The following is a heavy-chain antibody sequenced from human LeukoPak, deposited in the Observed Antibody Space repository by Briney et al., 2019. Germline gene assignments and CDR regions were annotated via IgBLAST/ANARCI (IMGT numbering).Heavy chain of an antibody. CDR3: ASYYDYVWGSYPRPRDPFDP. CDR1: GGSISSSSYY. CDR2: IYYSGST. D-gene: IGHD3-16*02. V-gene: IGHV4-39*01. J-gene: IGHJ5*02. Sequence: SETLSLTCTVSGGSISSSSYYWGWIRQPPGKELEWIGSIYYSGSTYYNPSLKSRVTISVDTSKNQFSLKLSSVTAADTAVYYCASYYDYVWGSYPRPRDPFDPWGQGTLVTVSS.